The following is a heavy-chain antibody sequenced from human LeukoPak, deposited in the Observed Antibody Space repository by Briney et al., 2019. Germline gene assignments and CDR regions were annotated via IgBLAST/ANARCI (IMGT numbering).Heavy chain of an antibody. Sequence: GGSLRLSCAASGLTFSDYYMNWVRQAPGKGLEWVSSISSSSDYIYYADSVKGRFTISRDNAKNSLHLQMNSLRAEDTAVYYCARGFGYGEYISAYWGQGTLVTVSS. CDR3: ARGFGYGEYISAY. CDR2: ISSSSDYI. D-gene: IGHD4-17*01. J-gene: IGHJ4*02. V-gene: IGHV3-21*01. CDR1: GLTFSDYY.